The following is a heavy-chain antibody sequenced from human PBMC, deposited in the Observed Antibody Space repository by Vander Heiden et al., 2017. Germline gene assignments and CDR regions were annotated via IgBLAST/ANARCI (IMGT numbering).Heavy chain of an antibody. CDR1: GFTFSDYT. CDR3: VNGFSYGSFDI. J-gene: IGHJ3*02. Sequence: EVQLVESGGGLVQPGGSLRLSGSASGFTFSDYTMHWVRQAPGKGLEYVSAISSYGGSTYYADSVKGRFTISRDNSRNTLYLQMSSLRAEDTAVYSCVNGFSYGSFDIWGQGTMVTVSS. V-gene: IGHV3-64D*06. D-gene: IGHD5-18*01. CDR2: ISSYGGST.